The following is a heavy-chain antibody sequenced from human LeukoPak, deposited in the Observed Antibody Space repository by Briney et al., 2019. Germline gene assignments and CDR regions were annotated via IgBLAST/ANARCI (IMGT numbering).Heavy chain of an antibody. J-gene: IGHJ4*02. Sequence: SETLSLTCTVSGGSISSSIYYWGWLRQPPGQGLEWIGNIYYSGSTYYNPSRKSRVTISVDTSKNQFSLKLSSVTAADTAVYYCARHYREVDPFDYWGQGTLVTVSS. CDR2: IYYSGST. CDR3: ARHYREVDPFDY. CDR1: GGSISSSIYY. V-gene: IGHV4-39*01. D-gene: IGHD3-16*02.